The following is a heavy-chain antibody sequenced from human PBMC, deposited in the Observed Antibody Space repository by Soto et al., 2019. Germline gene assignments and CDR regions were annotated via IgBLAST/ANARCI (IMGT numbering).Heavy chain of an antibody. D-gene: IGHD2-15*01. CDR2: IQSGGTT. CDR3: ARDDVLCDGGRCYGIPLDV. Sequence: EVQLVESGGGLVQPGGSLRLSCAASGFTVSSKYMTWVRQAPGKGLEWVSLIQSGGTTYYADSVKGRFTISIDTSENTLQLQMDSLRAEDTAVSYCARDDVLCDGGRCYGIPLDVWGKVTTVTAS. J-gene: IGHJ6*03. CDR1: GFTVSSKY. V-gene: IGHV3-66*01.